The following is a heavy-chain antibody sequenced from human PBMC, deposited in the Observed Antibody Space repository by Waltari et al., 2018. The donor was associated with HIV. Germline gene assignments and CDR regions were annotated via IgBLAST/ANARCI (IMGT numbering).Heavy chain of an antibody. J-gene: IGHJ6*02. CDR2: IYYSGST. V-gene: IGHV4-39*01. CDR1: GGSISSSSYS. D-gene: IGHD3-9*01. Sequence: QLQLQESGPGLVKPSETLSLTCTVSGGSISSSSYSWGWIRQPPGQRLEWIGSIYYSGSTYYNPSLKSRVTISVDTSKNQFSLKLSSVTAADTAVYYCARLSSRYFDWLLPTDGMDVWGQGTTVTVSS. CDR3: ARLSSRYFDWLLPTDGMDV.